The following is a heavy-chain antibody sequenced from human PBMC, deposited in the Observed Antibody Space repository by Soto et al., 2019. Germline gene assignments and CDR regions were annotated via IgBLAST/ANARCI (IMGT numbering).Heavy chain of an antibody. CDR1: GFTFSSYA. J-gene: IGHJ4*02. CDR3: AKVDNYDYVWGSYRFSSAFDY. V-gene: IGHV3-23*01. CDR2: ISGSGGST. Sequence: PGGSLRLSCAASGFTFSSYAMSWVRQAPGKGLEWVSAISGSGGSTYYADSVKGRFTISRDNSKNTLYLQMNSLRAEDTAVYYCAKVDNYDYVWGSYRFSSAFDYWGQGTLVTVSS. D-gene: IGHD3-16*02.